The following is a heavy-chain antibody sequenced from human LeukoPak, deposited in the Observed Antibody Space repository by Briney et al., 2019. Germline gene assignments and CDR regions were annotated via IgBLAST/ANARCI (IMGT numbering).Heavy chain of an antibody. CDR3: ARVPPRGFQYYFDY. V-gene: IGHV3-30-3*01. Sequence: GGSLRLSCAASGFTFGSYAMHWVRQAPGKGLEWVAVISYDGSNKYYADSVKGRFTISRDNSKNTLYLQMNSLRAEDTAVYYCARVPPRGFQYYFDYWGQGTLVTVSS. CDR2: ISYDGSNK. J-gene: IGHJ4*02. D-gene: IGHD3-10*01. CDR1: GFTFGSYA.